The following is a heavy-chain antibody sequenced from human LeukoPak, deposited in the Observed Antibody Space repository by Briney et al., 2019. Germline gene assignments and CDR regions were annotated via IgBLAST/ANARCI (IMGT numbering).Heavy chain of an antibody. CDR3: AREAAGKYYFAY. Sequence: PSETLSLTCTVSGGSISSYYWSWIRQPPGKGLEWVGYIYYSGSTNYNPSLKSRVTISVDTSKNQFSLKLSSVTAADTAVYYCAREAAGKYYFAYWGQGTLVTVSS. CDR1: GGSISSYY. J-gene: IGHJ4*02. CDR2: IYYSGST. D-gene: IGHD1-26*01. V-gene: IGHV4-59*01.